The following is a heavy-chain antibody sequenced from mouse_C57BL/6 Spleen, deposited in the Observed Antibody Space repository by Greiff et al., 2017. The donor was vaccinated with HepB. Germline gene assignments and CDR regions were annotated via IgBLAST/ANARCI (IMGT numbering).Heavy chain of an antibody. D-gene: IGHD2-3*01. CDR3: ARSGLYDGYYSYARDY. J-gene: IGHJ4*01. CDR1: GYAFSSSW. CDR2: IYPGDGDT. Sequence: VQLQQSGPELVKPGASVKISCKASGYAFSSSWMNWVKQRPGKGLEWIGRIYPGDGDTNYNGKFKGKATLTADKSSSTAYMQLSRLTSEDSAVYFCARSGLYDGYYSYARDYWVQGTSVTVSS. V-gene: IGHV1-82*01.